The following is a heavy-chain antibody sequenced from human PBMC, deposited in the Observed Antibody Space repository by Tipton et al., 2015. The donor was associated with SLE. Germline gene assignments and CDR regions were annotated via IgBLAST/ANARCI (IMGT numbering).Heavy chain of an antibody. D-gene: IGHD2-8*01. V-gene: IGHV4-4*07. CDR1: GGSVSRSY. CDR2: IYTSGST. Sequence: TLSLTCTVSGGSVSRSYCSWIRQSAEKGLEWIGRIYTSGSTAYNPSLKSRVTMSVDLSNKNFLLKLNSVTAADSAVYYCAGHNDIRNGPHLDHWGQGALVTVSS. J-gene: IGHJ5*02. CDR3: AGHNDIRNGPHLDH.